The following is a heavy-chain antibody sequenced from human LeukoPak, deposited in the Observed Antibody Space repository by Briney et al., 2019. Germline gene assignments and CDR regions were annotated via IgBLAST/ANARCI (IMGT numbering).Heavy chain of an antibody. D-gene: IGHD5-24*01. V-gene: IGHV5-51*01. CDR2: IYPDDSET. CDR1: GYTVSNYW. CDR3: ARRGGSLNFFDY. J-gene: IGHJ4*02. Sequence: GESLKISCKASGYTVSNYWIGWVRQVPGKGLEWMGIIYPDDSETRYSPTFQGQVTISADKSITTAYLQWSSLKASDTAIYYCARRGGSLNFFDYWGQGTLVSVSS.